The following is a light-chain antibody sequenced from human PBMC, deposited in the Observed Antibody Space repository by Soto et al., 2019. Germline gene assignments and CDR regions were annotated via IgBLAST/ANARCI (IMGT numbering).Light chain of an antibody. J-gene: IGKJ5*01. V-gene: IGKV3-11*01. CDR3: QQRSNWPPNT. CDR1: QSVNSKY. Sequence: EIVLTQSPGTLSLSPGERASLSCRASQSVNSKYLAWYQQKPGQAPRLVIYGASNRATGIPARFSGSGSGTDFTLTISSLEPEDFAVYYCQQRSNWPPNTFGQGTRLEI. CDR2: GAS.